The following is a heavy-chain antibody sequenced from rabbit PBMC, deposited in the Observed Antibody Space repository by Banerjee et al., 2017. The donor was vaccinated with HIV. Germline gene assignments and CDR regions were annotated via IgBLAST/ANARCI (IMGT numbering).Heavy chain of an antibody. J-gene: IGHJ5*01. CDR1: GFSFSSSYW. Sequence: QEQLEESGGDLVKPEGSLTLTCTASGFSFSSSYWICWVRQAPGKGLEWIACIYAGSSGSTYYASWAKGRFTISKTSSTTVTLQMTSLTAADTATYFCARGYAGYAGYGYVDWLDLWGQGTLVTVS. CDR2: IYAGSSGST. V-gene: IGHV1S45*01. CDR3: ARGYAGYAGYGYVDWLDL. D-gene: IGHD6-1*01.